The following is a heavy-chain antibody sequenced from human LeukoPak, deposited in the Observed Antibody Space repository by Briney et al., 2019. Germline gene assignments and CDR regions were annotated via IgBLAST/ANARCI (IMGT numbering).Heavy chain of an antibody. V-gene: IGHV4-38-2*02. D-gene: IGHD3-3*01. CDR1: GYSISSGYY. Sequence: PSGTLSLTCTVSGYSISSGYYWGWIRQPPGKGLEWIGTIRHSGTTYYNPSLKSRVTISVDTSKNQFSLKLSSVTAADTAVYYCARENRDDFWSGNNWFDPWGQGTLVTVSS. J-gene: IGHJ5*02. CDR3: ARENRDDFWSGNNWFDP. CDR2: IRHSGTT.